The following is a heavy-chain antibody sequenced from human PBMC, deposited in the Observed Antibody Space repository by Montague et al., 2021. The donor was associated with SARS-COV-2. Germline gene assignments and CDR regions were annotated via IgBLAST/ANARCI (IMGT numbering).Heavy chain of an antibody. CDR1: GFSLSTSGMC. CDR3: ARMTTVTYPYYYYYGMDV. Sequence: PALVKPTQTLTLTCSFSGFSLSTSGMCVSWIRQPPGKALEWLALIDWDDDKYYSTSLKTRLTISKDTSKNQVVLTMTNMDPVDTATYYCARMTTVTYPYYYYYGMDVWGQGTTATVSS. J-gene: IGHJ6*02. D-gene: IGHD4-17*01. V-gene: IGHV2-70*01. CDR2: IDWDDDK.